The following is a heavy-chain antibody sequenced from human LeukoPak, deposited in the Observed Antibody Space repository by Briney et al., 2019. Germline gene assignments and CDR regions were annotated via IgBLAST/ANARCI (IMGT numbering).Heavy chain of an antibody. CDR1: GGSISSYY. D-gene: IGHD5-18*01. CDR2: IYISGST. CDR3: ASSDTAMAPFDY. Sequence: PSETLSLTCTVSGGSISSYYWSWIRQPAGKGLEWIGRIYISGSTNYNPSLKGRVTMSVDTSKNQFSLKLSSVTAADTAVYYCASSDTAMAPFDYWGQGTLVTVSS. J-gene: IGHJ4*02. V-gene: IGHV4-4*07.